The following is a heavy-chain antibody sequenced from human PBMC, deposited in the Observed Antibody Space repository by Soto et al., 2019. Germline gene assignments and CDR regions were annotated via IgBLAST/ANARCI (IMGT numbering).Heavy chain of an antibody. CDR1: GYTFTGYY. V-gene: IGHV1-2*02. CDR2: INPNSGGT. CDR3: ARVVEMATDY. Sequence: QVQLVQSGAEVKKPGASVKVSCKASGYTFTGYYMHWVRQAPGQGLEWMGWINPNSGGTNSAQKFQGRVTTTRDTSISTAYMELSRLRSDDTAVYYCARVVEMATDYWGQGTLVTVSS. D-gene: IGHD5-12*01. J-gene: IGHJ4*02.